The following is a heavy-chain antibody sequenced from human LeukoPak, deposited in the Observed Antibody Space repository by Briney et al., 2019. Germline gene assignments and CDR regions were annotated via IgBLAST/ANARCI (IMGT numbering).Heavy chain of an antibody. D-gene: IGHD3-22*01. J-gene: IGHJ4*02. CDR1: GYTFTSYG. CDR3: ARDRYYYDSSVTLLDY. V-gene: IGHV1-18*01. CDR2: ISPYNDNT. Sequence: ASVKVSCKASGYTFTSYGVSWVRQAPGQGLEWMGWISPYNDNTNSAQNLQGRVTITADESTSTAYMELSSLRSEDTAVYYCARDRYYYDSSVTLLDYWGQGTLVTLSS.